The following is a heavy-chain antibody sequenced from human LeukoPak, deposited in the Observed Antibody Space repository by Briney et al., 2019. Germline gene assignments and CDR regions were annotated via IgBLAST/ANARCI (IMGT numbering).Heavy chain of an antibody. CDR3: ARDGDYYGSGSYYDY. CDR2: FHTRGST. V-gene: IGHV4-61*02. J-gene: IGHJ4*02. D-gene: IGHD3-10*01. Sequence: ASETLSLTCTVSRGSISSGNYYWSWIRQPAGKGLEWIGRFHTRGSTNYNPSLKSRVIISVDMSKNQFSLKLSSVTAADTAVYYCARDGDYYGSGSYYDYWGQGTLVTVSS. CDR1: RGSISSGNYY.